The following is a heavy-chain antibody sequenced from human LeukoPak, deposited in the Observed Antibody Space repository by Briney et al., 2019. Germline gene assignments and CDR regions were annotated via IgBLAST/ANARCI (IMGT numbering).Heavy chain of an antibody. CDR2: FDPEDGET. Sequence: ASVKVSCKVSGYTLTELSMHWVRQAPGKGLEWMGGFDPEDGETIYAQKFQGRVTMTEDTSTDTAYMELSSLRSEDTAVYYCATRDRSQWLAPLRAFDYWGQGTLVTVSS. V-gene: IGHV1-24*01. J-gene: IGHJ4*02. CDR1: GYTLTELS. D-gene: IGHD6-19*01. CDR3: ATRDRSQWLAPLRAFDY.